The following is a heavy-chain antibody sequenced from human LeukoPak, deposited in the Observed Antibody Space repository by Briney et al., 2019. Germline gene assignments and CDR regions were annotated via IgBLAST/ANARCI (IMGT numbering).Heavy chain of an antibody. CDR3: AKDQATPLYSSSYYAFDI. CDR2: ISGSGGST. CDR1: GLTFDDYA. Sequence: GGSLRLSCAASGLTFDDYAMHWVRQGPGKGLEWVSAISGSGGSTYYADSVKGRFTISRDNSKNTLYLQMNSLRAEDTAVYYCAKDQATPLYSSSYYAFDIWGQGTMVTVSS. D-gene: IGHD6-13*01. V-gene: IGHV3-23*01. J-gene: IGHJ3*02.